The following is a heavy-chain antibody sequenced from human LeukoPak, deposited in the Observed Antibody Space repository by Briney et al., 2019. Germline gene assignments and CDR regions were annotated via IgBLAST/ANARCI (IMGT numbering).Heavy chain of an antibody. Sequence: GGSLKLSCAASGFPFSSHTMNWVRQAPGKGLEWVSSIGGTNGYSFYAHSLKGRFTISRDNAKNSLSLLMNNLRAEDTAVYYCTRDQPFSSFDHWGQGILVTVSP. CDR3: TRDQPFSSFDH. CDR1: GFPFSSHT. V-gene: IGHV3-21*01. D-gene: IGHD6-13*01. CDR2: IGGTNGYS. J-gene: IGHJ4*02.